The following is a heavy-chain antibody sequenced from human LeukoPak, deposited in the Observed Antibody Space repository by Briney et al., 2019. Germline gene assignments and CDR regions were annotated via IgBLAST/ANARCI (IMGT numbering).Heavy chain of an antibody. D-gene: IGHD3-10*01. CDR1: GFTFSSYA. Sequence: GGSLRLSCAASGFTFSSYAMSWVRQAPAKGLEWVSAISGSGGSTYYADSVRGRFTISRDNSKNTLYLQMNSLRAEDTAVYYCAKVPYGSGSSKRYFDYWGQGTLVTVSS. CDR3: AKVPYGSGSSKRYFDY. J-gene: IGHJ4*02. CDR2: ISGSGGST. V-gene: IGHV3-23*01.